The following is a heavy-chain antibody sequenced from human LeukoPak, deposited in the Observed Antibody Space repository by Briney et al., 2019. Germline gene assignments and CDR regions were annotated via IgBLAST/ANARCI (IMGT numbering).Heavy chain of an antibody. CDR2: INPNSGDT. Sequence: ASVKVSCKASGYTFTGYYMHWVRQAPGQGLEWMGWINPNSGDTNYAQKFQGRVTMTRDTSISTAYMELSRLRSDDTAVYYCALFRYGDPIFDYWGQGTPVTVSS. CDR3: ALFRYGDPIFDY. J-gene: IGHJ4*02. V-gene: IGHV1-2*02. CDR1: GYTFTGYY. D-gene: IGHD4-17*01.